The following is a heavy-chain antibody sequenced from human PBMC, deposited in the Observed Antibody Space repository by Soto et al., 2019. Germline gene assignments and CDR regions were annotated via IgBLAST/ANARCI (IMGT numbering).Heavy chain of an antibody. CDR2: ISSDGSNK. CDR1: GLTWSTYA. J-gene: IGHJ4*01. Sequence: ALRLSIAAFGLTWSTYAGHRIRQAPGKGLEWVTVISSDGSNKYYADSVKGRFTISRDNSKNTLYVQMDSLRAEDTAVYYCSRFYGSNSEPFDNWGQGTLVTVSS. CDR3: SRFYGSNSEPFDN. D-gene: IGHD4-17*01. V-gene: IGHV3-30-3*01.